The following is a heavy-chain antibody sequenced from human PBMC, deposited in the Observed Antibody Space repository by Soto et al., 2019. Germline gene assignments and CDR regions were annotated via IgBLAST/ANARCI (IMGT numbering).Heavy chain of an antibody. CDR1: GFTFSSYA. CDR3: ARGYCSSTRCGMDV. V-gene: IGHV3-23*01. CDR2: ISGSGGST. J-gene: IGHJ6*02. D-gene: IGHD2-2*01. Sequence: GGSLRLSCAASGFTFSSYAMSWVRQAPGKGLEWVSAISGSGGSTYYADSVKGRFTISRDNSKNTLYLQMNSLRAEDTAVYYCARGYCSSTRCGMDVWGQGTTVTVSS.